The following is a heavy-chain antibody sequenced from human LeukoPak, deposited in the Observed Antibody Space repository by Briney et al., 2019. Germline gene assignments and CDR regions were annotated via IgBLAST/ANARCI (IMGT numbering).Heavy chain of an antibody. J-gene: IGHJ4*02. CDR1: GFTFSSYA. CDR2: IGGRGGST. CDR3: ARSGGTYYYDSSGYYAY. D-gene: IGHD3-22*01. Sequence: GGSLRLSCAASGFTFSSYAMSWVRQAPGKGLEWVSAIGGRGGSTYYADSVKGRFTISRDNSKNTLYLQMNSLRAEDTAIYYCARSGGTYYYDSSGYYAYWGQGTPVTVSS. V-gene: IGHV3-23*01.